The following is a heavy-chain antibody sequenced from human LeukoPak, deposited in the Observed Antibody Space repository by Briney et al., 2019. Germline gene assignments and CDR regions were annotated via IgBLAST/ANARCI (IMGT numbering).Heavy chain of an antibody. CDR1: GGTFSGYA. CDR2: IIPILGIA. D-gene: IGHD6-13*01. Sequence: SVKVSCKASGGTFSGYAISWVRQAPGQGLEWMGRIIPILGIANYAQKFQGRVTITADKSTSTAYMELSSLRSEDTAVYYCARDFTARPYSSSWYPFDYWGQGTLVTVSS. J-gene: IGHJ4*02. V-gene: IGHV1-69*04. CDR3: ARDFTARPYSSSWYPFDY.